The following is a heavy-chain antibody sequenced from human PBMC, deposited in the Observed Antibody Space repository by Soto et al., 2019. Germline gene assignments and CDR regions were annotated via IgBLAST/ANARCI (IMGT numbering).Heavy chain of an antibody. Sequence: SGGSLRLSCAASGFTFSSYSMNWVRQAPGKGLEWVSSISSSSSYIYYADSVKGRFTISRDNAKNSLYLQMNSLRAEDTAVYYCARDPGYSSGWYFGWFDPWGQGTLVTVSS. CDR3: ARDPGYSSGWYFGWFDP. D-gene: IGHD6-19*01. J-gene: IGHJ5*02. CDR1: GFTFSSYS. CDR2: ISSSSSYI. V-gene: IGHV3-21*01.